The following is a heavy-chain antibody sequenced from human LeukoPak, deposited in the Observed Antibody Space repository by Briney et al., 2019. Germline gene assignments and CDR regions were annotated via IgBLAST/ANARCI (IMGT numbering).Heavy chain of an antibody. CDR2: IYYSGST. Sequence: SETLSLTCTVSGGSISSSSYYWGWIRQPPGKGLEWIGSIYYSGSTYYNPSLKSRVTISVDTSKNQFSLKLSSATAADTAVYYCARTPFRITIFGVNWFDPWGQGTLVTVSS. CDR3: ARTPFRITIFGVNWFDP. V-gene: IGHV4-39*01. J-gene: IGHJ5*02. D-gene: IGHD3-3*01. CDR1: GGSISSSSYY.